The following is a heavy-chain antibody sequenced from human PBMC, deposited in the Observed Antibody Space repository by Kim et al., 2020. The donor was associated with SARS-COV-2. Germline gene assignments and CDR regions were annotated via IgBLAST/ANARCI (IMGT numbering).Heavy chain of an antibody. CDR1: GFTFSDYY. Sequence: GGSLRLSCAASGFTFSDYYMSWIRQAPGKGLEWVSYISSSSSYTNYADSVKGRFTISRDNAKNSLYLQMNSLRAEDTAVYYCARSLGHDFWSPSDYGMDVWGQGTTVTVSS. CDR2: ISSSSSYT. V-gene: IGHV3-11*03. D-gene: IGHD3-3*01. CDR3: ARSLGHDFWSPSDYGMDV. J-gene: IGHJ6*02.